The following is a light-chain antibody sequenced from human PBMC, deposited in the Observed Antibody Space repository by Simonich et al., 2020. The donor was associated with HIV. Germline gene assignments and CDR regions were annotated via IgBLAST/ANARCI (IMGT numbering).Light chain of an antibody. J-gene: IGKJ2*02. CDR3: QHYNSWPPMCT. CDR2: GAS. V-gene: IGKV3-15*01. Sequence: EIVMTQSPATLSVSPGERATLSCRASQSVSSNLAWYQQKPGQAPRLLIYGASTRATDIPARFSASGSGTEFTLTISSMQSEDFAVYYCQHYNSWPPMCTFGQGTKLEIK. CDR1: QSVSSN.